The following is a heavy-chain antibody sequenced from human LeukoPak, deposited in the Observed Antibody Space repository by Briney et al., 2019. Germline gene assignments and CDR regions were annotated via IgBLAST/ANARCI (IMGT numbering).Heavy chain of an antibody. CDR1: GYTFTSYA. Sequence: ASVKVSCKASGYTFTSYAMHWVRQAPGQRLEWMGWINAGNGNTKYSQKFQGRVTITRDTSASTAYMELSSLRSEDTAVYYCARDVTPNLKVNCLDPWGQGTLVTVS. V-gene: IGHV1-3*01. J-gene: IGHJ5*02. D-gene: IGHD1-14*01. CDR3: ARDVTPNLKVNCLDP. CDR2: INAGNGNT.